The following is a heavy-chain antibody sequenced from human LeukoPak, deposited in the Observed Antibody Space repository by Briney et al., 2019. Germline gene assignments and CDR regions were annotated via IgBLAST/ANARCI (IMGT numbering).Heavy chain of an antibody. J-gene: IGHJ4*02. D-gene: IGHD1-26*01. V-gene: IGHV1-69*05. Sequence: ASVKVSCKASGGTFSSYAISWVRQAPGQGLEWMGGIIPIFGTANYAQKFQGRVTITTDESTSTAYMELSSLRSEDTAVYYSARGPPPKWDPERWGQGTLVTVSS. CDR3: ARGPPPKWDPER. CDR1: GGTFSSYA. CDR2: IIPIFGTA.